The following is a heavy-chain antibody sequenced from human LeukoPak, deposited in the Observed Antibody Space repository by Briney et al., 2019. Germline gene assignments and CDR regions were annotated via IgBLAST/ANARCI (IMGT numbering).Heavy chain of an antibody. CDR1: GGSITTNL. V-gene: IGHV4-59*01. J-gene: IGHJ4*02. Sequence: SETLSLTCIVSGGSITTNLWSWVWLTPGRGLEWIGYIHHSGSTDYNPSLKSRLTISVDTSKSQFSLRLTSVTAADTAVYYCAPDWRFCRDEGCLGTWGQGTLVTVSS. D-gene: IGHD3-3*01. CDR3: APDWRFCRDEGCLGT. CDR2: IHHSGST.